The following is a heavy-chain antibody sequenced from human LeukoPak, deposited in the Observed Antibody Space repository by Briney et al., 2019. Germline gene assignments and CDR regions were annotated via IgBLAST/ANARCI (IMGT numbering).Heavy chain of an antibody. J-gene: IGHJ4*02. Sequence: GASVKVSCKASGYTFSAYYMHWVRQAPGQGLEWMGWINPNNGGTKYEQKFQGRVTMTRDTSISTAYMDLSGLTSDDTAVYYCARPRDYSHDYFAYWGQGTQVTVSS. CDR1: GYTFSAYY. D-gene: IGHD4-11*01. CDR2: INPNNGGT. V-gene: IGHV1-2*02. CDR3: ARPRDYSHDYFAY.